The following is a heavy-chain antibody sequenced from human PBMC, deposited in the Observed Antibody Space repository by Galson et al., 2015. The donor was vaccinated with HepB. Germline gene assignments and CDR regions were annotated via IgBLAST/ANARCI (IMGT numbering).Heavy chain of an antibody. CDR2: INDSGST. D-gene: IGHD3-22*01. CDR1: GGSSSGDW. Sequence: SETLSLTCGIYGGSSSGDWWSWIRQPPGKGMEWIGEINDSGSTNYNPSLESRVTMSIDTSKNQFYLKLASVTAAATAVYYCARLGHFDSRTLYHGFRKKRYWYFDVWGRGTLVGVSS. V-gene: IGHV4-34*10. J-gene: IGHJ2*01. CDR3: ARLGHFDSRTLYHGFRKKRYWYFDV.